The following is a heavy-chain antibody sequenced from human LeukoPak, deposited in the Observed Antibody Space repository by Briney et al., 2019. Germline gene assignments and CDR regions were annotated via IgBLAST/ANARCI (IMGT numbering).Heavy chain of an antibody. V-gene: IGHV3-30*04. CDR2: ISYDGSNK. CDR1: GFTFSSYA. CDR3: AGRFGGSTTYYYTDV. D-gene: IGHD3-10*01. J-gene: IGHJ6*03. Sequence: GRSLRLSCAASGFTFSSYAMHWVRQAPGKGLEWVAVISYDGSNKYYADSVKGRFTISRDNSKNTLYLQMNSLRAEDTAVYYCAGRFGGSTTYYYTDVWGKGTTVTVSS.